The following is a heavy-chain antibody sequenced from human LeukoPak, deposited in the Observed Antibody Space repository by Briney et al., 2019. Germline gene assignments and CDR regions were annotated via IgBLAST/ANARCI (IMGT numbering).Heavy chain of an antibody. CDR1: GFTFSSHG. Sequence: PGGSLRLSCAAFGFTFSSHGMSWVRQTPGKGLEWVSSISTSGDGTVYADSVKGRVTISRDNSKNTLYLQMNSLRAEDTAVYSCAKNLLGSGAYSWYFDLWGRGTLVTVSS. J-gene: IGHJ2*01. D-gene: IGHD1-26*01. CDR3: AKNLLGSGAYSWYFDL. V-gene: IGHV3-23*01. CDR2: ISTSGDGT.